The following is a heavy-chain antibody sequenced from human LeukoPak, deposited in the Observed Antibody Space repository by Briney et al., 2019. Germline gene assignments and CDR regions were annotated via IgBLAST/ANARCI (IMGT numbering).Heavy chain of an antibody. CDR1: GGSISSSSYY. J-gene: IGHJ4*02. CDR3: ARGGDSSGYL. CDR2: IYYSGST. V-gene: IGHV4-39*01. Sequence: SETLSLTCTVSGGSISSSSYYWGWIRQPPGKGLEWIGSIYYSGSTYYNPSLKSRVTISVDTSKNQFSLKLSSVTAADTAVYYCARGGDSSGYLWGQGTLVTVSS. D-gene: IGHD3-22*01.